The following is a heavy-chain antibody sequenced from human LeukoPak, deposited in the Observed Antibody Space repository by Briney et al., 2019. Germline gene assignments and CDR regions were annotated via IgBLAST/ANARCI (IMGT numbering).Heavy chain of an antibody. D-gene: IGHD3-3*01. V-gene: IGHV4-34*01. CDR2: INHSGST. J-gene: IGHJ4*02. CDR1: GGSFSGYY. CDR3: ARTYDFWSGYWVDY. Sequence: SETLSLTCAVYGGSFSGYYWSWIRQPPGKGLEWIGEINHSGSTNYNPSLKSRVTISVDTSRNQFSLKLSSVTAADTAVYYCARTYDFWSGYWVDYWGQGTLVTVSS.